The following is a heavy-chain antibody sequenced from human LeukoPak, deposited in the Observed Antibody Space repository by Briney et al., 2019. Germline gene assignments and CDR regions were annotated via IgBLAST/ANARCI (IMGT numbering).Heavy chain of an antibody. D-gene: IGHD3-10*01. V-gene: IGHV3-23*01. J-gene: IGHJ4*02. CDR2: ISGSGGST. CDR3: AKDLSPYYYASGSYYPDY. CDR1: GFTFPNYA. Sequence: PGGSLRLSCAASGFTFPNYAMSWVRQAPGKGLEWVSAISGSGGSTYYADSVQGRFTISRDNSKNTLYLQMNSLRAEDTAVYYCAKDLSPYYYASGSYYPDYWGQGTLVTVSS.